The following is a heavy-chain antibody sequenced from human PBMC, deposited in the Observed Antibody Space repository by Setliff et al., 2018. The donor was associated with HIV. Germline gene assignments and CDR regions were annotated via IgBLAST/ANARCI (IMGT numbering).Heavy chain of an antibody. V-gene: IGHV1-69*05. J-gene: IGHJ6*02. CDR2: IIPIFGTA. CDR3: ARGYYYGMDV. Sequence: GASVKVSCKASGGTFSSYAISWVRQAPGQGLEWMGGIIPIFGTANYAQKFQGRVTITTDESTSTAYMELHSLTSEDTAVYYCARGYYYGMDVWGQGTTVTVSS. CDR1: GGTFSSYA.